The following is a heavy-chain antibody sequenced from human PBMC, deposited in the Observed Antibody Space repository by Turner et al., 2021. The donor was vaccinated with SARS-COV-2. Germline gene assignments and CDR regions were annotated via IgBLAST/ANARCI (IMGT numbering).Heavy chain of an antibody. CDR1: GFTLSSYA. CDR2: ISYDGSIK. Sequence: QVQLVESGGGGVQPGRSLRLSCAASGFTLSSYAMHWVRQAPGKGLEWVAVISYDGSIKYYADSVKGRFTISRDNSKNTLYLQMNSLRAEDTAVYYCARGVAVYGEHRPLDYWGQGTLVTVSS. D-gene: IGHD4-17*01. V-gene: IGHV3-30*04. J-gene: IGHJ4*02. CDR3: ARGVAVYGEHRPLDY.